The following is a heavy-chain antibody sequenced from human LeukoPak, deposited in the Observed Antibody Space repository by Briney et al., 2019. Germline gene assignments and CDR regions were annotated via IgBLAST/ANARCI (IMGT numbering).Heavy chain of an antibody. CDR1: GDSVSSGY. J-gene: IGHJ1*01. V-gene: IGHV4-4*09. CDR3: AGRGHRYSRD. D-gene: IGHD2-15*01. Sequence: SETLSLICNVSGDSVSSGYWSWIRQSPGKGLEWIGFIQDSGITDYNPSLKSRLLTSLDISKNQFSLNLRSVTAADTAVYYCAGRGHRYSRDWGQGILVTISS. CDR2: IQDSGIT.